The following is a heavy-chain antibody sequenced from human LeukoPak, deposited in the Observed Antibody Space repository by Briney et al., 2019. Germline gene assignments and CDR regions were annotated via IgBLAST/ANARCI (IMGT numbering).Heavy chain of an antibody. J-gene: IGHJ6*02. D-gene: IGHD3-9*01. CDR3: ARRETYYDISTGYYYGMDV. Sequence: ETGGSLRLSCAASGFTFSSYAMSWVRQAPGTGLEWVSASSATGGSTYYADSVKGRFTISRDNAKNSLYLKMNSLRDEDTAVYYCARRETYYDISTGYYYGMDVWGQGTTVTVSS. CDR2: SSATGGST. V-gene: IGHV3-23*01. CDR1: GFTFSSYA.